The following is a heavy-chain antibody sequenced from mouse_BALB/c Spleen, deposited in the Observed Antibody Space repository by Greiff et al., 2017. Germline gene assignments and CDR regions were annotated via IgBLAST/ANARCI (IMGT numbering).Heavy chain of an antibody. D-gene: IGHD2-1*01. CDR2: IYPYNGGT. J-gene: IGHJ4*01. CDR1: GYTFTVYN. V-gene: IGHV1S29*02. Sequence: VQLPQSGPELVKPGASVKISCKASGYTFTVYNMPWVKQSHGKSLEWIGYIYPYNGGTGYNQKFKSKATLTVDNSSSTAYMELRSLTSEDSAVYYCTRDGNYAMDYWGQGTSVTGSS. CDR3: TRDGNYAMDY.